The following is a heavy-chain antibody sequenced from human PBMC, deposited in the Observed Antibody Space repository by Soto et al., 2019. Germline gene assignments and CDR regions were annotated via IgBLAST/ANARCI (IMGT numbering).Heavy chain of an antibody. CDR2: TYYRSKWYN. CDR1: GDSVSSNSAA. D-gene: IGHD3-3*02. J-gene: IGHJ6*02. CDR3: ARAPDRVVAYYYYYYGMDV. V-gene: IGHV6-1*01. Sequence: SQTLSLTCAISGDSVSSNSAAWNWIRQSPSRGLEWLGRTYYRSKWYNDYAVSVKSRITINPDTSKNQFSLQLNSVTPEDTAVYYCARAPDRVVAYYYYYYGMDVRGQGTTVTVSS.